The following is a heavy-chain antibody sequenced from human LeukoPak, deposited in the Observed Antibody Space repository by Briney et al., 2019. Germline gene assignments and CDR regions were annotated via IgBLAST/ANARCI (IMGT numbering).Heavy chain of an antibody. CDR2: IIPMFGTA. CDR1: GGTFSSYD. V-gene: IGHV1-69*06. CDR3: ASGRTDIVVVPATLRNYFFDY. Sequence: SVKVSCKASGGTFSSYDISWVRQAPGQGLEWMGGIIPMFGTANYAQKFQGRVTISADKSTSTAYMELSSLRSEDTAVYYCASGRTDIVVVPATLRNYFFDYWGRGTLVTVSS. J-gene: IGHJ4*02. D-gene: IGHD2-2*01.